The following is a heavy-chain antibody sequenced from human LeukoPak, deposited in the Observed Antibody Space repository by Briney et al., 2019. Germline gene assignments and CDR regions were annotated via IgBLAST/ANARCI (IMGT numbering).Heavy chain of an antibody. CDR1: GFTFSSYS. CDR3: ARDPGIAAE. V-gene: IGHV3-21*01. D-gene: IGHD6-13*01. J-gene: IGHJ4*02. CDR2: ISSSSSYI. Sequence: GGSLRLSCAASGFTFSSYSMNWVRQAPGKGLEWVSSISSSSSYIYYVDSVKGRFTISRDNAKNSLYLQMNSLRAEDTAVYYCARDPGIAAEWGQGTLVTVSS.